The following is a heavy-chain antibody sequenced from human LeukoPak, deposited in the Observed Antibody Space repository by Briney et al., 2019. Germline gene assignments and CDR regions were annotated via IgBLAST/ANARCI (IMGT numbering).Heavy chain of an antibody. D-gene: IGHD3-10*01. Sequence: GSSVKVSCKASGGTFSSYAISWVRQAPGQGLECMGRIIPILGIANYAQKFQGRVTITADKSTSTAYMELSSLRSEDTAVYYCATIYGSGSYYNYWGQGTLVTVSS. CDR3: ATIYGSGSYYNY. CDR2: IIPILGIA. J-gene: IGHJ4*02. V-gene: IGHV1-69*04. CDR1: GGTFSSYA.